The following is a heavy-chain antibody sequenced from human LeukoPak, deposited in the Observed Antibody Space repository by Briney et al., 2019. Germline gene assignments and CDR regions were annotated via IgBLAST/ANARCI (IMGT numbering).Heavy chain of an antibody. V-gene: IGHV1-69*05. J-gene: IGHJ4*02. CDR2: IIPIFGTA. CDR1: GGTFSSYA. CDR3: ARVGIDYGGNSVGEFDY. D-gene: IGHD4-23*01. Sequence: SVKVSCKASGGTFSSYAISWVRQVPGQGLEWMGGIIPIFGTANYAQKFQGRVTITTDESTSTAYMELSSLRSEDTAVYYCARVGIDYGGNSVGEFDYWGQGTLVTVSS.